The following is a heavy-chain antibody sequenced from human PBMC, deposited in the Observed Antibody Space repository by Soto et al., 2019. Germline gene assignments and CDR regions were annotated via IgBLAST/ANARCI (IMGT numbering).Heavy chain of an antibody. CDR2: VKSRTSGGTV. CDR1: GFTFSVAW. V-gene: IGHV3-15*01. Sequence: EVQLMDSGGGLVEPGGSLRLSCTASGFTFSVAWMTWVRQAPGKGLEWLGRVKSRTSGGTVDYAAPVKGRFTISRGDSKKTVILEMSSLKMEDKAVYYCVADVAEVGKGAFDYWGQGALVTVSS. J-gene: IGHJ4*02. D-gene: IGHD1-1*01. CDR3: VADVAEVGKGAFDY.